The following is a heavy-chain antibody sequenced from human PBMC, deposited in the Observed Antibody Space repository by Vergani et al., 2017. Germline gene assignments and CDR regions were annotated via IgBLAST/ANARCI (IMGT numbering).Heavy chain of an antibody. V-gene: IGHV3-48*01. J-gene: IGHJ4*02. Sequence: EVQLVESGGGLVQPGGSLRLSCEASGFTFSRYSMNWVRQAPGKGLEWVSYISSSSSTIYYADPVKGRFTISRDNAKNSLYLQMNSLRAEDTAVYYCAGPLVGVAGNVDYWGQGTLVTVSS. CDR3: AGPLVGVAGNVDY. D-gene: IGHD2-15*01. CDR1: GFTFSRYS. CDR2: ISSSSSTI.